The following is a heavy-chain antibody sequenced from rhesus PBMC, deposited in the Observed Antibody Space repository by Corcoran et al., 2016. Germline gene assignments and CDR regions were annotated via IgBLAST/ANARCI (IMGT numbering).Heavy chain of an antibody. CDR3: VRRSGSYAFDY. D-gene: IGHD3-16*01. CDR1: GGPISSGNW. J-gene: IGHJ4*01. CDR2: IYGRGRTT. V-gene: IGHV4-93*02. Sequence: QVQLQESGTPVVKPSEPLSLTCTGSGGPISSGNWWSGIRQSPGTGLAWVGGIYGRGRTTESNPSLKSRVTFSMDTSRNQCTLKLRSVTAADTDVYYCVRRSGSYAFDYWGQGVLVTVSS.